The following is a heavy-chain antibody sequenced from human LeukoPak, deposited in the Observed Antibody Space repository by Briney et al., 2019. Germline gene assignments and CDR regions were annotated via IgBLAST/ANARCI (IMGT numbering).Heavy chain of an antibody. V-gene: IGHV1-46*01. CDR3: AREGAITIFGVVTLNDAFDI. CDR1: GYTFTSYY. D-gene: IGHD3-3*01. Sequence: ASVKISCKASGYTFTSYYMHWVRQAPGQGLEWMGIINPSGGSTSYAQKFQGRVTMTRDMSTSTVYMELSSLRSEDTAVYYCAREGAITIFGVVTLNDAFDIWGQGTMVTVSS. CDR2: INPSGGST. J-gene: IGHJ3*02.